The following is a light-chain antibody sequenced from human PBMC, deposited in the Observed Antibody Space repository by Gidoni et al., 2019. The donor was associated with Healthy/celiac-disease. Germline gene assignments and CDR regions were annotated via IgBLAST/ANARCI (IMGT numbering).Light chain of an antibody. CDR3: QQYDNRHT. J-gene: IGKJ2*01. CDR2: DAS. Sequence: DLKMPQSPSSLSASVGDRVTITCQASQDISNYLNWYQQKPGKAPKLLIYDASNLETGVPSRFSGSGSGTDCTFTISSLQPEDIATDYCQQYDNRHTFGQGTKLEI. CDR1: QDISNY. V-gene: IGKV1-33*01.